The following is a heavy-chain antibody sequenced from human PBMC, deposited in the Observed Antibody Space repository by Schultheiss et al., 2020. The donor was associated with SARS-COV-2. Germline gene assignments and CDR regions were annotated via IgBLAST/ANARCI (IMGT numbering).Heavy chain of an antibody. CDR1: GFTFSSYG. CDR3: AREQDSSSWYSGYYYGMDV. V-gene: IGHV3-21*01. J-gene: IGHJ6*02. D-gene: IGHD6-13*01. Sequence: GGSLRLSCAASGFTFSSYGMNWVRQAPGKGLEWVSSISSSSSYIYYADSVKGRFTISRDNAKNSLYLQMNSLRAEDTAVYYCAREQDSSSWYSGYYYGMDVWGQGTTVTVSS. CDR2: ISSSSSYI.